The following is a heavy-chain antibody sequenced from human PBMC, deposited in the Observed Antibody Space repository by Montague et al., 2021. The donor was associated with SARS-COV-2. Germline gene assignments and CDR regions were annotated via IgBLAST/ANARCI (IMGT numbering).Heavy chain of an antibody. CDR3: ARDSSSWYDS. CDR2: IYDGGAV. J-gene: IGHJ5*01. Sequence: SETLSLTCTVSGGSITGYYWSWLRRSPGKGLEWIAYIYDGGAVNYNPSLGSRVTISTDTSKNQLSLKVNSVTAADTAVYYCARDSSSWYDSWGQGTLVIVSS. V-gene: IGHV4-59*01. CDR1: GGSITGYY. D-gene: IGHD6-13*01.